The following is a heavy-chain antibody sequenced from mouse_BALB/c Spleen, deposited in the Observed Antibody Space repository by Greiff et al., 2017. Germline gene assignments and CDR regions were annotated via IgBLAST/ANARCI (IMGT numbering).Heavy chain of an antibody. Sequence: EVKVEESGPGLVKPSQSLSLTCTVTGYSITSDYAWNWIRQFPGNKLEWMGYISYSGSTSYNPSLKSRISITRDTSKNQFFLQLNSVTTEDTATYYCARMIQDYYFDYWGQGTTLTVSS. CDR2: ISYSGST. J-gene: IGHJ2*01. D-gene: IGHD2-4*01. CDR1: GYSITSDYA. CDR3: ARMIQDYYFDY. V-gene: IGHV3-2*02.